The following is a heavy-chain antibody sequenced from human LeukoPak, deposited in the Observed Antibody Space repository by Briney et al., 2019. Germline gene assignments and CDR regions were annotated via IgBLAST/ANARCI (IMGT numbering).Heavy chain of an antibody. Sequence: ASVKVSCKASGYTFTSYGISWVRQAPGQGLEWMGWISAYNGNTNYAQKFQGRVTMTRDTSISTAYMELSRLRSDDTAVYYCARDQSLHRDAFDIWGQGTMVTVSS. CDR2: ISAYNGNT. CDR1: GYTFTSYG. CDR3: ARDQSLHRDAFDI. V-gene: IGHV1-18*01. J-gene: IGHJ3*02.